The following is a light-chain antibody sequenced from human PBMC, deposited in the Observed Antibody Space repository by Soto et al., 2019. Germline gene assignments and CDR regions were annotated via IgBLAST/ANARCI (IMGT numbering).Light chain of an antibody. Sequence: QSVLTQSSSASASLGSSVKLTCTLSSGHSTYIIAWHQQQPGKAPRYLMKLAGSGSYNKWGGVPDRCSGSSSGADRYLTISTLQLEEEADYYCETWYSNIIWVFGGGTKLTVL. CDR3: ETWYSNIIWV. V-gene: IGLV4-60*01. CDR1: SGHSTYI. J-gene: IGLJ3*02. CDR2: LAGSGSY.